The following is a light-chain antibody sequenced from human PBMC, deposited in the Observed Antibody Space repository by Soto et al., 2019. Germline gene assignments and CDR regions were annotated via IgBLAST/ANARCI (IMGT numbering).Light chain of an antibody. CDR2: DAS. Sequence: EIVLSQSPATLSVSPGERVALSCRASQTVRTNLAWYQQKPGQPPRLLIYDASTRATGVPARFSGSGSGTDFTLTISSLQSEDVAVYFCHQYIEYMKLFGPGTKLEIK. J-gene: IGKJ2*01. CDR3: HQYIEYMKL. V-gene: IGKV3-15*01. CDR1: QTVRTN.